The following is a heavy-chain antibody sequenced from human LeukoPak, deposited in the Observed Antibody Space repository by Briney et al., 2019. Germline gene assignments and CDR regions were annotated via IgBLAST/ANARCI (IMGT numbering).Heavy chain of an antibody. CDR1: GGTFSSYA. V-gene: IGHV1-69*13. J-gene: IGHJ3*02. Sequence: SVKVSCKASGGTFSSYAISWVRQAPGQGLEWMGGIIPIFGTANYAQKFQGRVTITADESTSTAYMELSRLRSEDTAVYYCASGFKLADDAFDIWGQGTMVTVSS. CDR3: ASGFKLADDAFDI. D-gene: IGHD6-13*01. CDR2: IIPIFGTA.